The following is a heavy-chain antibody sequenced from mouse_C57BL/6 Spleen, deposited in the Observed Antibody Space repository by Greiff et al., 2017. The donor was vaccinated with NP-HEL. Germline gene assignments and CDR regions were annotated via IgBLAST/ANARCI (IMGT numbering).Heavy chain of an antibody. CDR2: IWTGGGT. CDR3: ASIYYYGSSQYYYAMDY. D-gene: IGHD1-1*01. V-gene: IGHV2-9-1*01. CDR1: GFSLTSYA. Sequence: LVAPSQSLSITCTVSGFSLTSYAISWVRQPPGKGLEWLGVIWTGGGTNYNSALKSRLSISKDNSKSQVFLKMNSLQTDDTARYYCASIYYYGSSQYYYAMDYWGQGTSVTVSS. J-gene: IGHJ4*01.